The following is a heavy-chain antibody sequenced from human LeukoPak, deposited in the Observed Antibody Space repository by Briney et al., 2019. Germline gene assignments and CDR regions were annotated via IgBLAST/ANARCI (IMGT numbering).Heavy chain of an antibody. Sequence: GGSLRLSCAASEFTFSSYAMSWVRQAPGKGLEWVSAISGSGGSTYYADSVKGRFTISRDNSKNTLYLQMNSLRAEDTAVYYCAKDDILSEGYDYGMDVWGQGTTVTVSS. V-gene: IGHV3-23*01. CDR2: ISGSGGST. J-gene: IGHJ6*02. CDR1: EFTFSSYA. CDR3: AKDDILSEGYDYGMDV. D-gene: IGHD2-15*01.